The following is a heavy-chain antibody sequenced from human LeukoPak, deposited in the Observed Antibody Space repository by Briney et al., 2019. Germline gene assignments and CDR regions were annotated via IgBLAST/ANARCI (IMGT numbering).Heavy chain of an antibody. CDR3: ARNMVRGVIAYYFDY. CDR2: FSSSSSYI. Sequence: GGSLRLSCAASGFTFSSYSMNWVRQAPGKGLEWVSSFSSSSSYIYYADSVKGRFTISRDNAKNSLYLQMNSLRAEDTAVYYCARNMVRGVIAYYFDYWGQGTLVTVSS. V-gene: IGHV3-21*01. J-gene: IGHJ4*02. CDR1: GFTFSSYS. D-gene: IGHD3-10*01.